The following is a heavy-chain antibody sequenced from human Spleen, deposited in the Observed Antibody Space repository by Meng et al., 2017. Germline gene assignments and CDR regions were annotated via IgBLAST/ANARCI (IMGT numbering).Heavy chain of an antibody. D-gene: IGHD3-3*01. CDR2: IYYSGST. CDR1: GGSISSSSYY. V-gene: IGHV4-39*01. Sequence: SETLSLTCTVSGGSISSSSYYWGWIRQPPGKGLEWIGSIYYSGSTYYNPSLESRVTISIDTSKNQFSLKIDSVTAADSAIYYCAGLFFYFDYWGQGALVTVSS. J-gene: IGHJ4*02. CDR3: AGLFFYFDY.